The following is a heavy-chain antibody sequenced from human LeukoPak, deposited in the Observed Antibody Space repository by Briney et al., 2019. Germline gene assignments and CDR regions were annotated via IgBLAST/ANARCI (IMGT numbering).Heavy chain of an antibody. D-gene: IGHD3-10*01. CDR3: AGSLVRGTNGPDC. V-gene: IGHV3-74*01. CDR2: INSDGSST. CDR1: GFTLSSYW. Sequence: GGSLRLSCAASGFTLSSYWMHWVRQTPGKGLVWVSRINSDGSSTSYADSVKGRFTISRDNAKNTLYLQMNSLRAEDTAVYYCAGSLVRGTNGPDCWGQGTLVTVSS. J-gene: IGHJ4*02.